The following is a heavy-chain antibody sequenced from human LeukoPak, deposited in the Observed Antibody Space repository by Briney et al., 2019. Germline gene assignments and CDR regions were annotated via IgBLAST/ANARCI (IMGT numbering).Heavy chain of an antibody. D-gene: IGHD2-15*01. J-gene: IGHJ2*01. CDR2: IYHSGST. CDR1: GGSISSSKKY. V-gene: IGHV4-39*01. Sequence: KPSETLSLTCNVSGGSISSSKKYWGWIRQPPGKGLEWIGSIYHSGSTYYNPSLKSRVTISVDTSKNQFSLKLSSVTAADTAVYYCARQGSIWWYAWYFDLWGRGTLVTVSS. CDR3: ARQGSIWWYAWYFDL.